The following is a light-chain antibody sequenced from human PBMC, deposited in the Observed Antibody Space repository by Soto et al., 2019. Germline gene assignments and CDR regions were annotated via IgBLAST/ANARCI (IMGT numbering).Light chain of an antibody. V-gene: IGKV1-8*01. CDR2: AAS. J-gene: IGKJ2*01. CDR3: QQYYSYPPT. Sequence: IGMTQSPASLSASTGDRATISCWASQGISSYLAWYQQKPGKAPKHLIYAASTSQSGVPTRFSGSGSGTDFTLNISCLQSEDTATYYYQQYYSYPPTFGQGNKLEIK. CDR1: QGISSY.